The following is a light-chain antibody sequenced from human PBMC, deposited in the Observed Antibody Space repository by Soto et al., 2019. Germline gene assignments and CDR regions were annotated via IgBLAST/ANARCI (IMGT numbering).Light chain of an antibody. J-gene: IGKJ1*01. CDR2: GAS. V-gene: IGKV3-20*01. CDR3: QQYGSSPRK. CDR1: QSIRSNY. Sequence: EIVLTQSPGTLSLSPGERATLSCRASQSIRSNYVAWYQQKPGQGPRLLIYGASSRATGIPDRFSGSGSGTDLPLIISRLEPEDFAMYSCQQYGSSPRKFGQGSKVHIK.